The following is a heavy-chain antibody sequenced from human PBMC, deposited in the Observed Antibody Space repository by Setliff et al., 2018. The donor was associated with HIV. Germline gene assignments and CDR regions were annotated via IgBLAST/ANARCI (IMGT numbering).Heavy chain of an antibody. V-gene: IGHV3-66*01. CDR3: ARDKWFGTEIVGYYYYGMDV. J-gene: IGHJ6*02. D-gene: IGHD3-10*01. CDR1: GFTVSSNY. Sequence: GGSLRLSCAASGFTVSSNYMSWVRQAPGKGLEWVSVIYSGGSTYYADSVKGRFTISRDNSKNTLFLQMNSLRAEDTAVYYGARDKWFGTEIVGYYYYGMDVWGQGTTVTVSS. CDR2: IYSGGST.